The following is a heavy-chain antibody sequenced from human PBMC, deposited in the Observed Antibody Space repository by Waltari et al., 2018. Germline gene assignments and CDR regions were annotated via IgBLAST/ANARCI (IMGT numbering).Heavy chain of an antibody. CDR2: IYPGDFDT. CDR3: ARLPYYYGSGSYYSDYGMDV. Sequence: VQLVQSGAEVKKPGESLRISCQGSGYLFTHYWLGWVRPMPGKGLEWMGVIYPGDFDTRYSPSFQGQVTISADKSINTAYLQWSSLKASDTAIYYCARLPYYYGSGSYYSDYGMDVWGQGTTVTVSS. D-gene: IGHD3-10*01. J-gene: IGHJ6*02. CDR1: GYLFTHYW. V-gene: IGHV5-51*01.